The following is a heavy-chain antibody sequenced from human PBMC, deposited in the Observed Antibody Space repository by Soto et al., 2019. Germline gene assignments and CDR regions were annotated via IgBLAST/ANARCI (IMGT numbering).Heavy chain of an antibody. CDR1: GFTFSSYA. Sequence: QVQLVESGGGVVQPGRSLRLSCAASGFTFSSYAMHWVRQAPGKGLEWVAVISYDGNNKYYAASVKGRLTISRDNSKNTLYLQMNSLRAEDTAVYYCASAPTTVVTPYYFDYWGQGTLVTVSS. CDR3: ASAPTTVVTPYYFDY. J-gene: IGHJ4*02. CDR2: ISYDGNNK. V-gene: IGHV3-30-3*01. D-gene: IGHD4-17*01.